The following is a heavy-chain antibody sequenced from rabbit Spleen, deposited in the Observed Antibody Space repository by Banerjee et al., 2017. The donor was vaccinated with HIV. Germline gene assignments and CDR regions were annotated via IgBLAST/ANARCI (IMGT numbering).Heavy chain of an antibody. CDR2: IDPIFGIT. J-gene: IGHJ4*01. D-gene: IGHD6-1*01. CDR3: ARASNSDGRVYARGFAL. CDR1: GFEFSSYG. V-gene: IGHV1S7*01. Sequence: QSLEESGGGLVQPGGSLKLSCKASGFEFSSYGVSWVRQAPGKGLEWIGYIDPIFGITYFANWVNGRFTISSHNAQNTLFLELNSLTAADTATYFCARASNSDGRVYARGFALWGPGTLVTVS.